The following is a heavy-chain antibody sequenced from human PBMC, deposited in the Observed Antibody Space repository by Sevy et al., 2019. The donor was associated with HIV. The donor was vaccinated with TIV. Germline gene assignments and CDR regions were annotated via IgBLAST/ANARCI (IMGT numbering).Heavy chain of an antibody. Sequence: GGSLRLSCAASGFTFSSYGMHWVRQAPGKGLEWVAFIRYDGSNIYYADSVKGRFTISRDNSKNTLYLQMNSLRAEDTAVYYCAKDAAPYYDSSGYYPDYWGQGTLVTVSS. V-gene: IGHV3-30*02. D-gene: IGHD3-22*01. J-gene: IGHJ4*02. CDR1: GFTFSSYG. CDR2: IRYDGSNI. CDR3: AKDAAPYYDSSGYYPDY.